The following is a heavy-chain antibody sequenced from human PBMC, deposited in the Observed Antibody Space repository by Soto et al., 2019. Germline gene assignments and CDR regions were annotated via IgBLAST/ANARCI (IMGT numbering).Heavy chain of an antibody. J-gene: IGHJ4*02. D-gene: IGHD1-26*01. V-gene: IGHV3-30-3*01. Sequence: VGSLRLSCASSVFTFSSYALHCVRHSPGKGLEWVAVISYDGSNKYYADSVKGRFTISRDNSKNTLYLQMNSLRAEDTAVYYCARDGIARPSSTGPGYWGQGTLVTVSS. CDR1: VFTFSSYA. CDR3: ARDGIARPSSTGPGY. CDR2: ISYDGSNK.